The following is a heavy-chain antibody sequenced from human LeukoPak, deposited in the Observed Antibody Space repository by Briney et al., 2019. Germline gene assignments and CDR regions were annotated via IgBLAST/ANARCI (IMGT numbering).Heavy chain of an antibody. Sequence: QTGGSLRLSCASSGFTFSSYAMSWVRQAPGKGLEWVSTIGGTGVRTYYADSVKGRFTISRDNAKNSLYLQMNSLRAEDTAVYYCARGALSGLRNLLYYFDYWGQGTLVTVSS. CDR3: ARGALSGLRNLLYYFDY. CDR1: GFTFSSYA. D-gene: IGHD6-19*01. V-gene: IGHV3-23*01. CDR2: IGGTGVRT. J-gene: IGHJ4*02.